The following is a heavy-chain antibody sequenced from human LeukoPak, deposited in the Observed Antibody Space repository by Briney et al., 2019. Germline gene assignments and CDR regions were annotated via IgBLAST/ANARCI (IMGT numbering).Heavy chain of an antibody. CDR1: GFTFSSYW. CDR3: ARDRVGDYGSGSYTFDC. V-gene: IGHV3-74*01. Sequence: PGGSLRLSCAASGFTFSSYWMHWVRHAPGKGLVWVSRINSDGSTTSYADSVKGRFTISRDNAKNTLYLQMNSLRAEDTAVYYCARDRVGDYGSGSYTFDCWGQGTLVTVSS. D-gene: IGHD3-10*01. CDR2: INSDGSTT. J-gene: IGHJ4*02.